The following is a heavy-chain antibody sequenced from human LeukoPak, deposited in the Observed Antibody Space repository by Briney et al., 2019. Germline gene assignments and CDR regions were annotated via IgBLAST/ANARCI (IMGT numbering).Heavy chain of an antibody. J-gene: IGHJ3*02. Sequence: ASVKVTCKASGYTFTSYGISGVRQAPGQGLEWMGWISAYNGNTHYAQKLQVRVTMTTDTYTSKAYMYLKSLRSDDTPVYYCSRAFGVGGRGNAFDIWGQGTMVTVSS. CDR2: ISAYNGNT. CDR1: GYTFTSYG. D-gene: IGHD2-15*01. CDR3: SRAFGVGGRGNAFDI. V-gene: IGHV1-18*01.